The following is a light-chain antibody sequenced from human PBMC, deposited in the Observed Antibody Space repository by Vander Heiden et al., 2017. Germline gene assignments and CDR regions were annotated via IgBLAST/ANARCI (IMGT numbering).Light chain of an antibody. J-gene: IGKJ4*01. CDR3: QQYNNWPFT. V-gene: IGKV3-15*01. CDR2: GAS. Sequence: IVMTQSPASLSVSPGERATLSCRASQSVSSNLAWYQQKPGQAPRLLIYGASTRATGIPARFSGSGSGTEFTLTISSLQSEDFAVYYCQQYNNWPFTFGGGTKVEIK. CDR1: QSVSSN.